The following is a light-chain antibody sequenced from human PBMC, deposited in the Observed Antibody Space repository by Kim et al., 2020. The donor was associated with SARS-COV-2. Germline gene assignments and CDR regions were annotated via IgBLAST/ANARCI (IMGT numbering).Light chain of an antibody. CDR3: HQSSSLPWT. CDR2: FAS. Sequence: VTPKEKITTPCRASQSIGSDLHWYQQKPDQSPKLLIKFASQSISGVPSRFSGSGSGTDFTLSINSLEAEDAATYYCHQSSSLPWTFGQGTKVEIK. J-gene: IGKJ1*01. CDR1: QSIGSD. V-gene: IGKV6-21*02.